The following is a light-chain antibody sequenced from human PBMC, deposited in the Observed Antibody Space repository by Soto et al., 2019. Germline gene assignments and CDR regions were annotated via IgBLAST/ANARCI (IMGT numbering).Light chain of an antibody. CDR1: QRISSW. Sequence: VDRATXSCRASQRISSWLAWYQQKPGKANKFMIYDGSTGESGVTERLSGSGSGTEFTLTISSLQPDDFGTYCCQQYDSYPWTFAQAAKV. V-gene: IGKV1-5*01. CDR2: DGS. J-gene: IGKJ1*01. CDR3: QQYDSYPWT.